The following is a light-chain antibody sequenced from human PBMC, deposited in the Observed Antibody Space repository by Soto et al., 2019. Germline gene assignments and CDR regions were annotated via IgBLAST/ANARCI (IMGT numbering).Light chain of an antibody. Sequence: EIVLTQSPATLSLSPGGRATLSCRASQSVSLSLAWYQQKPGQAPRLLIYDASKWASGIPARFSGSGSGTDFTLTISSLEPEDFAVYYCQQRTSWPPWTFGQGTKVEIK. J-gene: IGKJ1*01. V-gene: IGKV3-11*01. CDR1: QSVSLS. CDR3: QQRTSWPPWT. CDR2: DAS.